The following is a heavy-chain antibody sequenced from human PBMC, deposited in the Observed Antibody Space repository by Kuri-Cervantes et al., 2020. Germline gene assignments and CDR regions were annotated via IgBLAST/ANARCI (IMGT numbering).Heavy chain of an antibody. V-gene: IGHV3-23*01. CDR2: ISGSGGST. CDR3: ANRRTLYYYDSSGYLMDV. J-gene: IGHJ6*02. D-gene: IGHD3-22*01. CDR1: GFTFSSYA. Sequence: GESLKISCAASGFTFSSYAMSWVRQAPGKGLEWVSAISGSGGSTYYADSVKGRFTISRDNSKNTLCLHMNSLRAEDTAVYYCANRRTLYYYDSSGYLMDVWGQGTTVTVSS.